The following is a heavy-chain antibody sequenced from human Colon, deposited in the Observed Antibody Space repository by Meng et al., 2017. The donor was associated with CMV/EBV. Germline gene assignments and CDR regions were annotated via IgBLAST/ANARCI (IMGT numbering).Heavy chain of an antibody. CDR3: ARVLGVPAARWGPYYYYGMDV. J-gene: IGHJ6*02. CDR2: INHSGST. Sequence: SETLSLTCAVYGGSFSVYDWSWIRQPPGKGLEWIGEINHSGSTNYNPSLKSRVTISVDTSKNQFSLKLRSVTAADTAVYYCARVLGVPAARWGPYYYYGMDVWGQGTTVTVSS. CDR1: GGSFSVYD. V-gene: IGHV4-34*01. D-gene: IGHD2-2*01.